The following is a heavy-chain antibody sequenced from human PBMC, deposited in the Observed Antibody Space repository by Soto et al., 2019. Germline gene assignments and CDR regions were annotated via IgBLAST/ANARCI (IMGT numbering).Heavy chain of an antibody. J-gene: IGHJ5*02. V-gene: IGHV1-69*01. CDR1: GGTFSSYA. D-gene: IGHD5-12*01. CDR2: IIPIFGTA. Sequence: QVQLVQSGAEVKKPGSSVKVSCKASGGTFSSYAISWVRQAPGQGLEWMGGIIPIFGTANYAQKFQGRVTITADESTSTAYMERSSLRSEDTAVYYCARDAGLANSGYVGWFDPWGQGTLVTVSS. CDR3: ARDAGLANSGYVGWFDP.